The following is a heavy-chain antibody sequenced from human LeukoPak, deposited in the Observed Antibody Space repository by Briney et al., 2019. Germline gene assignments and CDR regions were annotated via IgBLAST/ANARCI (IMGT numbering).Heavy chain of an antibody. CDR1: GYIFSNND. V-gene: IGHV1-8*03. D-gene: IGHD6-25*01. J-gene: IGHJ4*02. Sequence: GASVKVSCKASGYIFSNNDINWVRQATGQGLEWMGWMNPISGNTGFAQKFQGRVTITRDTSISTAYMEVSNLRSDDTAVYFCVRAAKCSGGGCDSKEYVYYFDYWGQGTLVTVSS. CDR2: MNPISGNT. CDR3: VRAAKCSGGGCDSKEYVYYFDY.